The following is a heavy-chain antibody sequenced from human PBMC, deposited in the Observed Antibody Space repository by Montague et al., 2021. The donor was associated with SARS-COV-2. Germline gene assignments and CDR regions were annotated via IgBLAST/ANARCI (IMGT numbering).Heavy chain of an antibody. D-gene: IGHD6-13*01. CDR2: IFHSRAI. CDR3: ATLSRRTAAGTRDYFGLDV. V-gene: IGHV4-4*02. Sequence: SETLSLTCRVSGDSISTSTWWTWVRQTPGKGLEWIGEIFHSRAINYNPSLKSRVSISVDKSNNQFSLRLSSLIAADTAVYYCATLSRRTAAGTRDYFGLDVWGQGTTVVVSS. J-gene: IGHJ6*02. CDR1: GDSISTSTW.